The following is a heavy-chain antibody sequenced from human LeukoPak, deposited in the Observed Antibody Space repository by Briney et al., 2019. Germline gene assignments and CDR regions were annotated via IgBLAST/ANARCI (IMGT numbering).Heavy chain of an antibody. CDR2: IYYSGGT. V-gene: IGHV4-59*01. CDR3: ARVRYYYDSSGYYVSQFDY. D-gene: IGHD3-22*01. J-gene: IGHJ4*02. CDR1: GGSISSYY. Sequence: PSETLSLTCTVSGGSISSYYWSWIRQPPGKGLEWIGYIYYSGGTNYNPSLKSRVTISVDTSKNQFSLKLSSVTAADTAVYYCARVRYYYDSSGYYVSQFDYWGQGTLVTVSS.